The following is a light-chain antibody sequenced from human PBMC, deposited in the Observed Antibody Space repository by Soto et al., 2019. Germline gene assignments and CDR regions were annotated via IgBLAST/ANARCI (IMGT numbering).Light chain of an antibody. V-gene: IGKV1-39*01. CDR2: GAS. J-gene: IGKJ5*01. CDR1: QSISRH. Sequence: DIHIIQYPSSLSPSVGDRGTLTCRASQSISRHLNWYQQKPGRAPRLLIYGASNLQSGVPSRFSGSGSGTDFTLTISSLLPEHFANYYCQQGYSTPVTLGQGTRMEIK. CDR3: QQGYSTPVT.